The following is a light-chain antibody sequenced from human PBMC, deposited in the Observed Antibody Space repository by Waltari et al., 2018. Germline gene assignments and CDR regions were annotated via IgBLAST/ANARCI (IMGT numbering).Light chain of an antibody. CDR3: LSFRGGNTWV. Sequence: QAALTQPPSVSKSLGQAVTISCTGTSNDVGGYNDVSWYQQYPGTAPRLVIYDVNIRPSGGSVRFSGSKSGKTASLTISGLQAEDEADYYCLSFRGGNTWVFGGGTRLTVL. J-gene: IGLJ2*01. CDR2: DVN. CDR1: SNDVGGYND. V-gene: IGLV2-11*01.